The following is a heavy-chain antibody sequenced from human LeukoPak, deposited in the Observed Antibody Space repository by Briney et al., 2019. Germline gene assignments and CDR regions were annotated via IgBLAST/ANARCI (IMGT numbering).Heavy chain of an antibody. CDR2: ISAYNGNT. V-gene: IGHV1-18*01. D-gene: IGHD4-17*01. CDR3: ARTYGDYADLDY. J-gene: IGHJ4*02. Sequence: ASVKVSCKASGYTFTSYGISWVRQAPGQGLEWMGWISAYNGNTNYAQKFQGRVTMTRDTSISTAYMDLSRLRSDDTAVYYCARTYGDYADLDYWGQGTLVTVSS. CDR1: GYTFTSYG.